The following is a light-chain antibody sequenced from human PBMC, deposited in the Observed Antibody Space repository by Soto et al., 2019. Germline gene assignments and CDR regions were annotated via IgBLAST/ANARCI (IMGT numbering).Light chain of an antibody. CDR1: QSLLHSNGYNY. CDR2: LGS. V-gene: IGKV2-28*01. Sequence: DIVMTQSPLSLPVTPGEPASISCRSSQSLLHSNGYNYLDWYLQKPGQSPQLLIYLGSNRASGVPDRFSGSRSGTDFTPKISRVEAEDVGVYYCMQALQTPPPCTFGPGTKVEIK. CDR3: MQALQTPPPCT. J-gene: IGKJ1*01.